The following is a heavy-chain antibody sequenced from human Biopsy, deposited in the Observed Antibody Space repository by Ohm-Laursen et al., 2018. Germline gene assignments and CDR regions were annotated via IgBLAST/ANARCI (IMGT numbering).Heavy chain of an antibody. CDR3: ARGPSGVATIG. D-gene: IGHD5-24*01. J-gene: IGHJ4*02. Sequence: SLRLSCAASGFSFSSYSMNWARQAPGKGLEWVSYTDTTSGTKFYADSVKGRFTISRDNSKSTLFLQMNSLRVEDTAVYYCARGPSGVATIGRGQGTLVTVSS. V-gene: IGHV3-48*01. CDR1: GFSFSSYS. CDR2: TDTTSGTK.